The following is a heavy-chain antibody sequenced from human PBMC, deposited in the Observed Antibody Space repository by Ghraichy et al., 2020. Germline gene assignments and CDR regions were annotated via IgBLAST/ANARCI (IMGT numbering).Heavy chain of an antibody. D-gene: IGHD2-2*01. CDR1: GGSFSGYY. V-gene: IGHV4-34*01. CDR2: INHSGST. CDR3: ARGRRRYHMVYYYYMDV. Sequence: SETLSLTCAVYGGSFSGYYWSWIRQPPGKGLEWIGEINHSGSTNYNPSLKSRVTISVDTSKNQFSLKLSSVTAADTAVYYCARGRRRYHMVYYYYMDVWGKGTTVTVSS. J-gene: IGHJ6*03.